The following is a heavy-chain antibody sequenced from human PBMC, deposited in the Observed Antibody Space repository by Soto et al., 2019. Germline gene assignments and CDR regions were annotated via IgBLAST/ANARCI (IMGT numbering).Heavy chain of an antibody. J-gene: IGHJ6*02. Sequence: SETLSLTCTVSGGCISSYYWSWIRQPAGKGLEWIGRIYTSGSTNYNPSLKSRVTMSVDTSKNQFSLKLSSVTAADTAVYYCARDRGSSSRLNYYYYYGMDVWGQGTTVTVSS. CDR3: ARDRGSSSRLNYYYYYGMDV. CDR2: IYTSGST. V-gene: IGHV4-4*07. CDR1: GGCISSYY. D-gene: IGHD6-6*01.